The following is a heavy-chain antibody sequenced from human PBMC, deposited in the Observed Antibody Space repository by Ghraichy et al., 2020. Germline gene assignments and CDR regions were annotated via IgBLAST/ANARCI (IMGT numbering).Heavy chain of an antibody. D-gene: IGHD4-17*01. CDR2: IWYDGSNK. Sequence: LSLTCAASGFASSSYGMHWVRQAPGKGLEWVAVIWYDGSNKNYADSVKGRFTISRDNSKNTLDLQMNSLGAEDTAVYYCARATYGDPQWGFDYWGQGTLVTVSS. J-gene: IGHJ4*02. CDR3: ARATYGDPQWGFDY. V-gene: IGHV3-33*01. CDR1: GFASSSYG.